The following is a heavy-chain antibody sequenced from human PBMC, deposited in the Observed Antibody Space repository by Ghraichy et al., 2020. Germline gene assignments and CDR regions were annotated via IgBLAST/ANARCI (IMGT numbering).Heavy chain of an antibody. Sequence: GESLNISCKGSGYSFTTYWIGWVRQMPGKGLEWMGIIYPGDSDTRYSPSFQGQVTISADKSISTAYLQWSSLTASDTAMYYCARVAVSGKFNYYYYGMDVWGQGTTVTVSS. D-gene: IGHD6-19*01. J-gene: IGHJ6*02. CDR3: ARVAVSGKFNYYYYGMDV. CDR2: IYPGDSDT. CDR1: GYSFTTYW. V-gene: IGHV5-51*01.